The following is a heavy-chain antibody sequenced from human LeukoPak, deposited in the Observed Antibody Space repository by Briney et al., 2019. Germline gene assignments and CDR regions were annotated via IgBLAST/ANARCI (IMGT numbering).Heavy chain of an antibody. CDR3: ATDPPWGDGASDI. CDR2: IRQDGNNK. J-gene: IGHJ3*02. CDR1: GFTMSNYW. V-gene: IGHV3-7*04. D-gene: IGHD2-21*02. Sequence: GGSLRLSCAASGFTMSNYWMTWVRQAPGKGLEWVANIRQDGNNKYYVDSVKGRFTISRDNAKNSLFLQMNSLRGEDTAVYYCATDPPWGDGASDIWGEGTLVTVSS.